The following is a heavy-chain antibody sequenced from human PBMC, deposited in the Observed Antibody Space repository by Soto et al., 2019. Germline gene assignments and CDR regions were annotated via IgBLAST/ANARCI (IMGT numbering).Heavy chain of an antibody. J-gene: IGHJ6*02. Sequence: GASVKVSCKASGYTFTSYDINWVRQATGQGLEWMGGIIPIFGTANYAQKFQGRVTITADESTSTAYMELSSLRSEDTAVYYCASVLELHYYYGMDVWGQGTTVTVSS. CDR1: GYTFTSYD. CDR3: ASVLELHYYYGMDV. V-gene: IGHV1-69*13. D-gene: IGHD1-7*01. CDR2: IIPIFGTA.